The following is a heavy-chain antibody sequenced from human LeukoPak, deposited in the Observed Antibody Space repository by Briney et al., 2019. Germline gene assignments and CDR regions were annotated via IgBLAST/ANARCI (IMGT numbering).Heavy chain of an antibody. CDR3: AAPVTTVTTAAFDI. CDR1: GGSISSSSYY. Sequence: SSETLSLTCTVSGGSISSSSYYWGWIRQPPGKGLEWIGSIYHSGSTYYNPSLKSRVTISVDTSKNQFSLKLSSVTAADTAVYYCAAPVTTVTTAAFDIWGQGTMVTVSS. CDR2: IYHSGST. D-gene: IGHD4-17*01. V-gene: IGHV4-39*01. J-gene: IGHJ3*02.